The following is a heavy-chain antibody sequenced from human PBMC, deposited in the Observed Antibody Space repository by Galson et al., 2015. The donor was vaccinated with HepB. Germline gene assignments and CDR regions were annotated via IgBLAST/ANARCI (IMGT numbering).Heavy chain of an antibody. CDR3: ARVGDSSGHIGPILDYFDY. D-gene: IGHD3-22*01. J-gene: IGHJ4*02. CDR2: ISSSSSYI. Sequence: SLRLSCAASGFTFSSYSMNWVRQAPGKGLEWVSSISSSSSYIYYADSVKGRFTISRDNAKNSLYLQMNSLRAEDTAVYYCARVGDSSGHIGPILDYFDYWGQGTLVTVSS. V-gene: IGHV3-21*01. CDR1: GFTFSSYS.